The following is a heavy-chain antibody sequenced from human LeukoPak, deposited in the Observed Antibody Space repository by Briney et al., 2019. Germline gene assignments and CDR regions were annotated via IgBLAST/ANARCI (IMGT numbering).Heavy chain of an antibody. CDR1: GFTFDDYA. Sequence: GGSLRLSCAASGFTFDDYAMHWVRQAPGKGLEWVSLISGDGGSTYYADSVKGRFTISRDNSKNSLYLQMNSLRAEDTALYYCARDPPAGVTKHFDYWGQGTLVTVSS. CDR3: ARDPPAGVTKHFDY. V-gene: IGHV3-43*02. J-gene: IGHJ4*02. D-gene: IGHD4-17*01. CDR2: ISGDGGST.